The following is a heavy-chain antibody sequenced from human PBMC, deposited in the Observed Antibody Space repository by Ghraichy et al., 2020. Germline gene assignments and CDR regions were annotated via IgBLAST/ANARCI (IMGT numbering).Heavy chain of an antibody. CDR3: ARHEDYGEIKGYFDY. CDR2: IYYSGST. CDR1: GGSISSSSYY. D-gene: IGHD4-17*01. V-gene: IGHV4-39*01. J-gene: IGHJ4*02. Sequence: SETLSLTCTVSGGSISSSSYYWGWIRQPPGKGLEWIGSIYYSGSTYYNPSLKSRVTISVDTSKNQFSLKLSSVTAADTAVYYCARHEDYGEIKGYFDYWGQGTLVTVSS.